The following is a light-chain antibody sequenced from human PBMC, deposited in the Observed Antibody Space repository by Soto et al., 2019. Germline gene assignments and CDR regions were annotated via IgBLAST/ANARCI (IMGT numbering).Light chain of an antibody. CDR2: GNS. V-gene: IGLV1-40*01. J-gene: IGLJ3*02. Sequence: QSVLTQPPSVSGAPGQRVTISCTGSSSNIGAGYDVHWYQQLPGTAPKLLIYGNSNRPSGVPDRFSGSKSGTSASLAITGRQAEDEADYYGQSYDSILSGSVFGGGTKLTGL. CDR3: QSYDSILSGSV. CDR1: SSNIGAGYD.